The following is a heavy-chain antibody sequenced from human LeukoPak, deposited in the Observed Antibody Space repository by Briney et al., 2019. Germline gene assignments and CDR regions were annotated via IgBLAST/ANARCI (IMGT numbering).Heavy chain of an antibody. CDR1: GGSISSSSYY. CDR2: IYYSGST. Sequence: PSETLSLTCTVSGGSISSSSYYWGWIRQPPGKGLDWIGSIYYSGSTYYNPSLKSRVTISVDTSKNQFSLKLSSVTAADTAVYYCARAYYYYYMDVWGKGTTVTVSS. V-gene: IGHV4-39*07. CDR3: ARAYYYYYMDV. J-gene: IGHJ6*03.